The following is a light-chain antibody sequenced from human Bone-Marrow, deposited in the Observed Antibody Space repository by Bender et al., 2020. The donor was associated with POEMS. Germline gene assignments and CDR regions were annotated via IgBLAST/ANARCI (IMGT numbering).Light chain of an antibody. CDR3: ASYTTSGTVL. V-gene: IGLV2-14*03. CDR2: DVS. CDR1: SNDVGRFNF. J-gene: IGLJ2*01. Sequence: QSALTQPASVSGSPGQSITISCTGSSNDVGRFNFVSWYQHHPGKAPKVMIHDVSNRPSGVSNRFSGSKSGNTASLTISGLQAEDEADYYCASYTTSGTVLFGGGTRLTVL.